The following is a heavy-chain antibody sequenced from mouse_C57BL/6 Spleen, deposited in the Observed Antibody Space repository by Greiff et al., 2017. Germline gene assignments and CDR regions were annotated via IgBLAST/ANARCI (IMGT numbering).Heavy chain of an antibody. D-gene: IGHD2-4*01. J-gene: IGHJ4*01. CDR2: ISSGSSTI. CDR1: GFTFSDYG. Sequence: EVQLQESGGGLVKPGGSLKLSCAASGFTFSDYGMHWVRQAPEKGLEWVAYISSGSSTIYYADTVKGRFTISRDNAKNTLFLQMTSLRSEDTAMYYCARVDYYYAMDYWGQGTSVTVSS. V-gene: IGHV5-17*01. CDR3: ARVDYYYAMDY.